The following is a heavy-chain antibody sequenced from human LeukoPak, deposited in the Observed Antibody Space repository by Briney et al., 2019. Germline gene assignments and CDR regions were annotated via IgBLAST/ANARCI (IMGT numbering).Heavy chain of an antibody. J-gene: IGHJ5*02. CDR3: ARGYSNYKNWFDP. CDR2: IYTSGST. V-gene: IGHV4-61*02. CDR1: GGSISSGSYY. D-gene: IGHD4-11*01. Sequence: MPSQTLSLTCTVSGGSISSGSYYWSWIRQPAGKGLEWIGRIYTSGSTNYNPSLKSRVTISVDTSKNQFSLKLTSVTAADTAVYYCARGYSNYKNWFDPWGQGTLVTVSS.